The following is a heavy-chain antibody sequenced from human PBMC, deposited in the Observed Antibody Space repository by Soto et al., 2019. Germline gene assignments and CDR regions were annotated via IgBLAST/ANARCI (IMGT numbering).Heavy chain of an antibody. CDR1: GGSISSGDYY. CDR2: IYYSGST. Sequence: QVQLQESGPGLVKPSQTLSLTCTVSGGSISSGDYYWSWIRQPPGKGLEWIGYIYYSGSTYYNPSLKRRVTIPVDTSKNQFSLKLSSVTAADTAVYYCARASYHLIVLVPAAPPDYFDYWGQGTLVTVSS. J-gene: IGHJ4*02. V-gene: IGHV4-30-4*01. CDR3: ARASYHLIVLVPAAPPDYFDY. D-gene: IGHD2-2*01.